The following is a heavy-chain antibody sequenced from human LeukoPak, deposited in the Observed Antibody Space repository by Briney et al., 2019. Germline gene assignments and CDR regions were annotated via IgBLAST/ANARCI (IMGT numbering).Heavy chain of an antibody. CDR1: GFTFSSYE. D-gene: IGHD2-15*01. Sequence: GGSLRLSCAACGFTFSSYEMNWVRQAPGKGLEWVSYISSSGSTIYYADSVKGRFTISRDNAKNSLYLQMNSLRAEDTAVYYCARGTLLPVYNWFDPWGQGTLVTVSS. V-gene: IGHV3-48*03. J-gene: IGHJ5*02. CDR2: ISSSGSTI. CDR3: ARGTLLPVYNWFDP.